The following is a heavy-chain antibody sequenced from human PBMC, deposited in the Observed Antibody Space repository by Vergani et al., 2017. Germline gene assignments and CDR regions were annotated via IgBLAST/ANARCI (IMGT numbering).Heavy chain of an antibody. D-gene: IGHD2-15*01. Sequence: EVQLLESGGGLVQPGGSLRLSCAASGFTFSSYAMSWVRQAPGKRLEWVSAISGSGGSTYYADSVKGRFTISRDNSKNTLYLQMNSLRAEDTAVYYCAKCSPCGGSCYSLRVYFDYWGQGTLVTVSS. CDR1: GFTFSSYA. CDR3: AKCSPCGGSCYSLRVYFDY. CDR2: ISGSGGST. V-gene: IGHV3-23*01. J-gene: IGHJ4*02.